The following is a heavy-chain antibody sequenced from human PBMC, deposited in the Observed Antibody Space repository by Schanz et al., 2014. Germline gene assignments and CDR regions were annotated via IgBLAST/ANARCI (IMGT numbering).Heavy chain of an antibody. Sequence: EARLVDSGGGLVQSGRSLRLSCAASGFTFDDFAMHWVRQGPGKGLEWVSGISGNSGNIGYVDSVKGRFTISRDNAKKSLDLHMNSLTAEDTAVYYCATENWWTVEKWGQGTRVTVSA. CDR1: GFTFDDFA. CDR3: ATENWWTVEK. D-gene: IGHD2-15*01. CDR2: ISGNSGNI. J-gene: IGHJ4*02. V-gene: IGHV3-9*01.